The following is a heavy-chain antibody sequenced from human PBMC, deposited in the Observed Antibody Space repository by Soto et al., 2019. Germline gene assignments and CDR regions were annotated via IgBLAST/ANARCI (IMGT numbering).Heavy chain of an antibody. CDR3: SKGEMSTIRNSFDP. CDR2: LIRSGGAT. Sequence: GSLTLWCTASGXNPRFYAMSWVRQTPGKGLELVAALIRSGGATYYADSVSGRFSSSRDASSDTLFLQMSNIRPEDTALYYCSKGEMSTIRNSFDPWGQGTLGTVSS. CDR1: GXNPRFYA. J-gene: IGHJ5*02. V-gene: IGHV3-23*01. D-gene: IGHD1-7*01.